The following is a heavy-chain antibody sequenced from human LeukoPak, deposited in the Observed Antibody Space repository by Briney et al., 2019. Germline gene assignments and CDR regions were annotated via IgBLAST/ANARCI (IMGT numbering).Heavy chain of an antibody. Sequence: SVKVSCKASGGTFSSYAISWVRQAPGQGLEWMGGIIPIFGTANYAQKFQGRVTITADESTSTAYMELSSLTSEDTAIYYCARGRWVGTTQAYYLDYWGQGTLVTVSS. CDR1: GGTFSSYA. CDR2: IIPIFGTA. J-gene: IGHJ4*02. CDR3: ARGRWVGTTQAYYLDY. D-gene: IGHD1-26*01. V-gene: IGHV1-69*13.